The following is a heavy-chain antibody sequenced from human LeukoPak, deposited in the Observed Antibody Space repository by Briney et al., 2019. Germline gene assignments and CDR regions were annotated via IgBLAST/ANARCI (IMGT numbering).Heavy chain of an antibody. CDR2: ISYDGSNK. V-gene: IGHV3-30*18. J-gene: IGHJ3*02. Sequence: GGSLRLSCAASGFTFSSYGMHWVRQAPGKGLEWVAVISYDGSNKYYADSVKGRFTISRDNSKNTLYLQMNSLRAEDTAVYYCAKDLYDILTGYHDAFDIWGQGTMVTVSS. CDR3: AKDLYDILTGYHDAFDI. D-gene: IGHD3-9*01. CDR1: GFTFSSYG.